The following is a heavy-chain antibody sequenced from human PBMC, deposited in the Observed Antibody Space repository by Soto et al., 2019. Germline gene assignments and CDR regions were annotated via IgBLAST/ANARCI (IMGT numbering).Heavy chain of an antibody. V-gene: IGHV3-21*01. CDR1: GFTFSSYS. CDR2: ISSSSSYI. Sequence: EVQLVESGGGLVKPGGSLRLSCAASGFTFSSYSMNWVRQAPGKGLEWVSPISSSSSYIYYADSVKGRFTISRDNAKNSLYLQMNSLRGEDTAVYYWERMDYFGSGSYTNTNWFDPWGQGTLVTVSS. J-gene: IGHJ5*02. D-gene: IGHD3-10*01. CDR3: ERMDYFGSGSYTNTNWFDP.